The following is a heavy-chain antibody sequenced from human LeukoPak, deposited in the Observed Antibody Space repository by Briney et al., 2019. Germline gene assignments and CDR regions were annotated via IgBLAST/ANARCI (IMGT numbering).Heavy chain of an antibody. V-gene: IGHV4-4*02. CDR2: IYHSGST. CDR1: GGSISSSNW. D-gene: IGHD3-10*01. Sequence: SETLSLTCAVSGGSISSSNWWSWVRQPPGKGLEWIGEIYHSGSTNYNPSVKSRVTISVDKSKNQFSLKLSSVTAADTAVYYCARDGGLWFGDRNLVFDYWGQGTLVTVSS. CDR3: ARDGGLWFGDRNLVFDY. J-gene: IGHJ4*02.